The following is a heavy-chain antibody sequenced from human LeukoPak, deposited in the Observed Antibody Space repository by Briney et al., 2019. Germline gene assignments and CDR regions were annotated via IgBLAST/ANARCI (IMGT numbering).Heavy chain of an antibody. CDR1: GFTFSSYS. J-gene: IGHJ4*02. Sequence: GGSLRLSCAASGFTFSSYSMNWVRQAPGKGLEWVSSITSSSSYMSYADSVKGRFTISRDNAKNSLYLQMNSPGAEDTAVYYCARVSIKWLRSSFDSWGQGTLVTVSS. V-gene: IGHV3-21*01. D-gene: IGHD5-12*01. CDR3: ARVSIKWLRSSFDS. CDR2: ITSSSSYM.